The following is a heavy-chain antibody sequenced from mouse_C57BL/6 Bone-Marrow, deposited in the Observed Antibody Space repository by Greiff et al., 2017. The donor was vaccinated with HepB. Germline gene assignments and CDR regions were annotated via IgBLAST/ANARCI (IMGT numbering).Heavy chain of an antibody. Sequence: EVKLMDSGGGLVKPGGSLKLSCAASGFTFSSYAMSWVRQTPEKRLEWVATISDGGSYTYYPDNVKGRFTISRDNAKNNLYLQMSHLKSEDTAMYYCARVSMVTHAMDYWGQGTSVTVSS. CDR2: ISDGGSYT. D-gene: IGHD2-1*01. V-gene: IGHV5-4*03. CDR3: ARVSMVTHAMDY. J-gene: IGHJ4*01. CDR1: GFTFSSYA.